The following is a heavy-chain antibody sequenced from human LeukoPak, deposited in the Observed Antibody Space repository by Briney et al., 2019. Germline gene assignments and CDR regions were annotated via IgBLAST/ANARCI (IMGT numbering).Heavy chain of an antibody. CDR1: GYTFTSYD. CDR2: MNPNSGNT. Sequence: GSVKVSCKASGYTFTSYDINWVRQATGQGLEWVGWMNPNSGNTGYAQKFQGRVTMTRNTSISTAYMELSSLRSEDTAVYYCARPRTPSAGYYFDYWGQGTLVTVSS. D-gene: IGHD3-22*01. V-gene: IGHV1-8*01. J-gene: IGHJ4*02. CDR3: ARPRTPSAGYYFDY.